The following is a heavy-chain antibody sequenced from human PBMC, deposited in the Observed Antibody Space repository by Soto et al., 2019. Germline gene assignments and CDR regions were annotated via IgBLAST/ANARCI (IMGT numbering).Heavy chain of an antibody. CDR3: TTGPLLEWLLN. Sequence: GGSLRLSCAASGFTFSNAWMSWVRQAPGKGLEWVGRIKSKTDGGTTDYAAPVKGRFTISRDDSKNTLYLQMNSLKTEDTDVYYGTTGPLLEWLLNWGQGTLVTVSS. J-gene: IGHJ4*02. V-gene: IGHV3-15*01. CDR2: IKSKTDGGTT. CDR1: GFTFSNAW. D-gene: IGHD3-3*01.